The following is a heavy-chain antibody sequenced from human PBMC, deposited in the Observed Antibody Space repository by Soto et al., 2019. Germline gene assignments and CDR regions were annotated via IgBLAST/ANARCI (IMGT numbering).Heavy chain of an antibody. J-gene: IGHJ4*02. D-gene: IGHD3-3*01. V-gene: IGHV4-39*01. CDR1: GGSISSSSYY. CDR2: IYYSGST. Sequence: SETLSLTCTVSGGSISSSSYYWGWIRQPPGKGLEWIGSIYYSGSTYYNPSLKSRVTISVDTSKNQFSLKLSSVTAADTAVYYCASHSGPYDFWSGYFFDYWGQGTLVTVSS. CDR3: ASHSGPYDFWSGYFFDY.